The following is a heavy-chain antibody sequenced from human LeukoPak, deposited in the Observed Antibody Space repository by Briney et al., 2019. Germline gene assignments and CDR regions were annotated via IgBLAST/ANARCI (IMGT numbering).Heavy chain of an antibody. V-gene: IGHV1-46*01. CDR1: GDISSSDY. CDR3: AREVVGTTIKNFDS. CDR2: INPSGGNT. J-gene: IGHJ4*02. Sequence: GASVNVSFKASGDISSSDYIHWVRQAPGQGLEWMGTINPSGGNTGYAQKFHGRVSMTRDTSTSTVYMDLSSLKSEDTAMYYCAREVVGTTIKNFDSWGQGTLVTVSS. D-gene: IGHD4-11*01.